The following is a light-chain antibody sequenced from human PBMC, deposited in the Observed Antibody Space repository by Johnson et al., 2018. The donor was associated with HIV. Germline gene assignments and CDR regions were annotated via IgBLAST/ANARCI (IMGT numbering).Light chain of an antibody. V-gene: IGLV1-51*02. CDR2: END. CDR3: GTWDTSLNAFV. Sequence: QSVLTQPPSVSAAPGQKVAISCSGSSSNIGNNYVSWYQQLPGTAPKLLIYENDKRPSGIPDRFSGSKSGMSATLAITGLQTGDAADYYCGTWDTSLNAFVLGTGTSVIVL. J-gene: IGLJ1*01. CDR1: SSNIGNNY.